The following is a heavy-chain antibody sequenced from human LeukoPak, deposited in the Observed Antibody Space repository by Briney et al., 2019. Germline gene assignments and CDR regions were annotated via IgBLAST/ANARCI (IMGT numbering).Heavy chain of an antibody. D-gene: IGHD3-3*01. Sequence: ASVKVSCKASGYTFSSNDINWVRQATGQGLEWMGWMNPHSGNTGYAQKFQGRVTITRNSSISTAYMELSSLRSEDTAVYYCASWCGYWYYFDYWGQGTLVTVSS. CDR1: GYTFSSND. CDR3: ASWCGYWYYFDY. V-gene: IGHV1-8*01. J-gene: IGHJ4*02. CDR2: MNPHSGNT.